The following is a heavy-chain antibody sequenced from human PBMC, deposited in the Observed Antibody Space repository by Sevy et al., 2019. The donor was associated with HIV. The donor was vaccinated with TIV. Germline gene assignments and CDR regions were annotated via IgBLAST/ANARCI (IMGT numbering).Heavy chain of an antibody. D-gene: IGHD3-10*01. Sequence: GGSLRLSCVASQFNFDTYAIHWVRQAPGKGLKWVAMIWYDGSSKDYAESVKGRFAISRDNSQNTAFLQMNSLRAEDTGVYYCATNMVHAGAYDSYFNFWGQRSLVTVSS. CDR3: ATNMVHAGAYDSYFNF. V-gene: IGHV3-33*01. J-gene: IGHJ4*02. CDR2: IWYDGSSK. CDR1: QFNFDTYA.